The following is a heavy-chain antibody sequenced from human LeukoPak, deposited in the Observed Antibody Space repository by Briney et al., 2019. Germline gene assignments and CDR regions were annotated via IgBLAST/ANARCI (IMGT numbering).Heavy chain of an antibody. D-gene: IGHD6-6*01. J-gene: IGHJ4*02. CDR2: IYTSGST. CDR1: GGSISSYY. CDR3: ARGGLAARPGYFDY. V-gene: IGHV4-4*07. Sequence: PSETLSLTCTVSGGSISSYYWSWLRRPAGKGLEWIGRIYTSGSTNYNPSLKSRVTISVDKSKNQFSLKLSSVTAADTAVYYCARGGLAARPGYFDYWGQGTLVTVSS.